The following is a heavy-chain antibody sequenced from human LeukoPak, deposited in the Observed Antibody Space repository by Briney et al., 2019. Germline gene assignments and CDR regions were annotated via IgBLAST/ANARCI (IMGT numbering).Heavy chain of an antibody. CDR1: GASLNDYW. CDR3: ARITARGGSDDAFDV. Sequence: PSETLSLTCAIYGASLNDYWWTWARQPPGAGLEWIGEVTDGGYTNYKSSLKSRVSIPVDISKNQFSLRLPSVTAADTAMYFCARITARGGSDDAFDVWGQGTMIIVSS. D-gene: IGHD2-15*01. J-gene: IGHJ3*01. CDR2: VTDGGYT. V-gene: IGHV4-34*01.